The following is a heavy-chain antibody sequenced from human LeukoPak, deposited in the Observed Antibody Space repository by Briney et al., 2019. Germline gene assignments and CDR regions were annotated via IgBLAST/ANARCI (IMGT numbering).Heavy chain of an antibody. CDR1: GGSISSSSYY. J-gene: IGHJ4*02. CDR3: AADYSGNYHVEFDY. CDR2: ISYTGST. Sequence: KPSETLSLTCTVSGGSISSSSYYWGWIRQPPGKGLEWIGSISYTGSTYYNPSLKSRVTISVDTSKNQFSLKLSSVTAADTAVYYCAADYSGNYHVEFDYWGQGTLVTVSS. V-gene: IGHV4-39*07. D-gene: IGHD1-26*01.